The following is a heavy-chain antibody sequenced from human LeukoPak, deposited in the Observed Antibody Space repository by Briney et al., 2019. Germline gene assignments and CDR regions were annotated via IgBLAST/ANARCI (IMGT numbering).Heavy chain of an antibody. J-gene: IGHJ3*02. D-gene: IGHD1-26*01. CDR3: ARIVAGGAFDI. CDR2: ISSSGSTI. Sequence: GGSLRLSCAASGFTFSSFELNWVRQAPGKGLEWVSYISSSGSTIYYADSVKGRFTISRDNSKNTLYPQMNSLRDEDTAVYYCARIVAGGAFDIWGQGTMVTVSS. CDR1: GFTFSSFE. V-gene: IGHV3-48*03.